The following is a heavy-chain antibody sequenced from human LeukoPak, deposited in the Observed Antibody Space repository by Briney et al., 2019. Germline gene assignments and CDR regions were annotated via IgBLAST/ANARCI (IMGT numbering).Heavy chain of an antibody. CDR2: IYYSGST. CDR3: ARTRYYYNSRSYGAPYYFDY. V-gene: IGHV4-39*01. D-gene: IGHD3-10*01. CDR1: GGSISSNSYY. J-gene: IGHJ4*02. Sequence: SETLSLTCAVSGGSISSNSYYWGWIRQPPGKGLEWIGSIYYSGSTYYNPSLKGRVTISVDTSKNQFSLKLSSVTAADTAVYYCARTRYYYNSRSYGAPYYFDYWGQGTLVTVSS.